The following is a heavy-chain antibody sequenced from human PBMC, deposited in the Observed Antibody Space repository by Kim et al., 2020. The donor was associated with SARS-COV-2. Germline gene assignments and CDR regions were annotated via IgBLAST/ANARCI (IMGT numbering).Heavy chain of an antibody. J-gene: IGHJ6*02. CDR1: GYTFTSYY. V-gene: IGHV1-46*01. CDR2: INPSDGST. CDR3: ARDPRLTIYYYYGMDV. D-gene: IGHD2-2*01. Sequence: ASVKVSCKASGYTFTSYYMHWVRQAPGQGLEWMGIINPSDGSTSYAQKFQGRVTMTRDTSTSTVYMELSSLRSEDTAVYYCARDPRLTIYYYYGMDVWGQGTTVTVSS.